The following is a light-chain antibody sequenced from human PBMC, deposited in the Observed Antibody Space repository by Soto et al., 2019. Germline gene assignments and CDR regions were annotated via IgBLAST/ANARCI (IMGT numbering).Light chain of an antibody. V-gene: IGKV3-11*01. J-gene: IGKJ4*01. CDR2: DAS. Sequence: EIVLTPSPATLSLSPGERATLYCRASQSVSSYLAWYQQKPGQAPRLLIYDASNRATGIPARFSGSGSGTDFTLTISSLEPEDFAVYYCQQRSDWLLTFGGGTKVDI. CDR3: QQRSDWLLT. CDR1: QSVSSY.